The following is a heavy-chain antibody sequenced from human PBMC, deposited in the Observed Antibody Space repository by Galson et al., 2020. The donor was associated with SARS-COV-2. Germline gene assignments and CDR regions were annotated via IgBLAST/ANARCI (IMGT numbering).Heavy chain of an antibody. Sequence: ASVKVSCKASGYTFTSYAMNWVRQAPGQGLEWMGWINTNTGNPTYAQGFTGRFVFSLDTSVSTAYLQISSLKAEDTAVYYCARDTTIFGVDYYYYYVMDVWGQGTTVTVSS. CDR3: ARDTTIFGVDYYYYYVMDV. CDR1: GYTFTSYA. D-gene: IGHD3-3*01. V-gene: IGHV7-4-1*02. J-gene: IGHJ6*02. CDR2: INTNTGNP.